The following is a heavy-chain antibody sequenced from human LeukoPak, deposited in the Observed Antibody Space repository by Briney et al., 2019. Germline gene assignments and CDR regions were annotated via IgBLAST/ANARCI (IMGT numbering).Heavy chain of an antibody. CDR3: ARHTTDRPNLIDH. Sequence: GGSLRLSCAASGFTFSSKTYWMHWVRQAPGKGLVWVSRINYVGTSTNYADSVKGRFTISRDNARDTLYLQMNSLRAEDTAVYYCARHTTDRPNLIDHWGQGTLVTVSS. CDR1: GFTFSSKTYW. CDR2: INYVGTST. D-gene: IGHD6-6*01. J-gene: IGHJ4*02. V-gene: IGHV3-74*01.